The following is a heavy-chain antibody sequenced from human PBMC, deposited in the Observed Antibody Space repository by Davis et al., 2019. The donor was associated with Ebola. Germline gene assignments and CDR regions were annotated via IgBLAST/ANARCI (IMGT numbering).Heavy chain of an antibody. Sequence: PGGSLRLSCAASGFSFNTYGMHWVRQAPGKGLEWLAVIWYDGSREYIAESMKGRFTISRDNSRNTLFLQMNSLRAEDTGVYYCAREGTDYYYMDVWGKGTTVSVSS. CDR2: IWYDGSRE. J-gene: IGHJ6*03. D-gene: IGHD3-10*01. CDR1: GFSFNTYG. CDR3: AREGTDYYYMDV. V-gene: IGHV3-33*01.